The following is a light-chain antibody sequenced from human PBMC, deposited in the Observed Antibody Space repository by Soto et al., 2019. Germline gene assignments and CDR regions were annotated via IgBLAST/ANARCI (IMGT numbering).Light chain of an antibody. V-gene: IGLV2-23*01. J-gene: IGLJ2*01. CDR1: SSDVGNSNL. Sequence: QSVLTQPASVSGSPGQAITISCTGTSSDVGNSNLVSWYQQHPGKAPKLMIYEGSKRPSGVSNRFSGSKSGNTASLTISGLQAEDEADYYCCSYAGSSTLLFGGGTQLTVL. CDR2: EGS. CDR3: CSYAGSSTLL.